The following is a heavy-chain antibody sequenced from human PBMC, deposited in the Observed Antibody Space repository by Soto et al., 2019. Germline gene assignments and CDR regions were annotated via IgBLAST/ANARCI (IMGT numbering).Heavy chain of an antibody. CDR1: GFTFSTYW. CDR3: ARYCIYYALLTGRSDAFDI. J-gene: IGHJ3*02. D-gene: IGHD3-9*01. Sequence: EVQLVESGGGLVQPGGSLRLSCVASGFTFSTYWMSWIRQAPGKGLEWVANINQDGSEKYYVDSVKGRFTISRDNAKNSLYQHMNRLRVEDTAVYYCARYCIYYALLTGRSDAFDIWGQGTMVTVSS. V-gene: IGHV3-7*01. CDR2: INQDGSEK.